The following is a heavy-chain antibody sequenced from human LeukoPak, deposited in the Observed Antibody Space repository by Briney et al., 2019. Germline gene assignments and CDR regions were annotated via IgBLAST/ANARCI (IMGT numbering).Heavy chain of an antibody. CDR3: AKARLMTTVTMDFDY. D-gene: IGHD4-17*01. CDR1: GFTFSNYA. V-gene: IGHV3-23*01. Sequence: PGGSLRLSCAASGFTFSNYAMSWVRQAPGRGLEWVSSISGSGSYTYYADSVKGRFTISRDNSKNTLYLQMNSLRAEDTAVYYCAKARLMTTVTMDFDYWGQGTLVTVSS. J-gene: IGHJ4*02. CDR2: ISGSGSYT.